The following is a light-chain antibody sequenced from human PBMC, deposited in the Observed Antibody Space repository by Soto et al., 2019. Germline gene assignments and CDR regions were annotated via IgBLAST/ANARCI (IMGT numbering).Light chain of an antibody. CDR2: GAS. J-gene: IGKJ3*01. Sequence: EIVLTQSPGTLSLSPGETATLSWRASQSVSSSYLAWYQQKPGQAPRLLIYGASSRATGIPDRFSGSGSGTDFTLTISRLEPEDFAVYYCQQYGNSPFTVGPGTKVDSK. CDR1: QSVSSSY. CDR3: QQYGNSPFT. V-gene: IGKV3-20*01.